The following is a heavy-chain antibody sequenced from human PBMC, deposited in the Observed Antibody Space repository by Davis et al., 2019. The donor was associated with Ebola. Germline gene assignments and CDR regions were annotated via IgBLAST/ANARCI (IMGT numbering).Heavy chain of an antibody. Sequence: SGPTLVKPTETLTLTCTFSGFSISTNGVGVGWIRQPPGKALEWLALIYWDDDERYSSSLRSRLTVTKDTSKNQVVLTMTNMESEDTATYYCAHFQGWAWDGYSGDYYGLNVWGQGTMVTVSS. CDR1: GFSISTNGVG. V-gene: IGHV2-5*02. CDR3: AHFQGWAWDGYSGDYYGLNV. J-gene: IGHJ6*02. CDR2: IYWDDDE. D-gene: IGHD6-13*01.